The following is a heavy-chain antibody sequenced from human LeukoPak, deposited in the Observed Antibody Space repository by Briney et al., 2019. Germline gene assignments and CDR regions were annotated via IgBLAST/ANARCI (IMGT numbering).Heavy chain of an antibody. CDR1: GFTFSNYG. CDR3: AKGISWQDY. J-gene: IGHJ4*02. V-gene: IGHV3-23*01. CDR2: ISGSGGST. D-gene: IGHD2-15*01. Sequence: PGGSLRLSCAASGFTFSNYGIHWVRQAPGKGLEWVSAISGSGGSTYYADSVKGRFTISRDNSKNTLYLQMNSLRAEDTAVYYCAKGISWQDYWGQGTLVTVSS.